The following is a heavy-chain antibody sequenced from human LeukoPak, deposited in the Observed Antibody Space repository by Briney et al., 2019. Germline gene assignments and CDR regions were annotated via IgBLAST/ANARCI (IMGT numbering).Heavy chain of an antibody. CDR2: MNPNSGNT. D-gene: IGHD3-3*01. CDR1: GYTFTSYD. Sequence: ASVKVSCKASGYTFTSYDINWVRPATGQGLEWMGWMNPNSGNTGYAQKFQGRVTMTRNTSISTAYMELSSLRSEDTAVYYCARSFRTIFGVVIIYWFDPWGQGTLVTVSS. J-gene: IGHJ5*02. CDR3: ARSFRTIFGVVIIYWFDP. V-gene: IGHV1-8*01.